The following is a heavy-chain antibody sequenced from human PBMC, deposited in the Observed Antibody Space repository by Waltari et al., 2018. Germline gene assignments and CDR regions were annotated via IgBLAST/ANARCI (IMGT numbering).Heavy chain of an antibody. J-gene: IGHJ4*02. CDR1: GFACRSYE. CDR3: TRERSVTGKGNLDY. CDR2: ISSGGSNI. V-gene: IGHV3-48*03. Sequence: EVQLVESGGGLVQPGGSVRLSCAASGFACRSYEMNWVRQAPGKGLEWVSYISSGGSNIFYAESVKGRFTISRDNAKNSLYLQMNSLRVEDTAVYYCTRERSVTGKGNLDYWGQGTLVTVSS. D-gene: IGHD3-10*01.